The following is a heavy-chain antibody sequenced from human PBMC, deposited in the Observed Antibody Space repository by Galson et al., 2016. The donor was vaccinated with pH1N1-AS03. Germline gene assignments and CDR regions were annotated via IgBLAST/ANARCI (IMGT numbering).Heavy chain of an antibody. CDR2: MDSSGRK. CDR3: ARESSGLGRGLDY. Sequence: SETLSLTCSVSGGSISGNFWTWIRQPAGEGLEWIGRMDSSGRKNYNSSLESRVTLSVDTSKNQFSLRLTSVTAADTAVYSCARESSGLGRGLDYWGQGTLVTASS. D-gene: IGHD3-10*01. CDR1: GGSISGNF. V-gene: IGHV4-4*07. J-gene: IGHJ4*02.